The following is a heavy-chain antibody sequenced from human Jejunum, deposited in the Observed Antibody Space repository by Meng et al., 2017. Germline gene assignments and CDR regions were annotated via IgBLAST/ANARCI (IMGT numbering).Heavy chain of an antibody. D-gene: IGHD5-24*01. J-gene: IGHJ4*02. Sequence: QGQLKESGPGLVRPSETLSLTCTVSGGSVSSGFYYWSWIRQPPGKGLEWIGYISDSGTTNYNPSLKSRVTMSVDTSKNHFSLKLTSVTAADTAVYFCARDSETYPTYFDYWGQGTLVTVSS. V-gene: IGHV4-61*03. CDR1: GGSVSSGFYY. CDR2: ISDSGTT. CDR3: ARDSETYPTYFDY.